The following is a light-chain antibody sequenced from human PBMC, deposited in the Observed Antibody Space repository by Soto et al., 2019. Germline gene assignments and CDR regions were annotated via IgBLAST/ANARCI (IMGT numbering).Light chain of an antibody. V-gene: IGLV2-14*01. CDR2: GVG. CDR3: SSYAHGSIYV. CDR1: SSDVGAYNY. Sequence: QSALTQPASVSGSPGQSITISCTGSSSDVGAYNYVSWYLQHPGKAPKLLIYGVGNRPSGVSARFSGSKSGDTASLTISGLQADDEADYYCSSYAHGSIYVFGTGTKLTVL. J-gene: IGLJ1*01.